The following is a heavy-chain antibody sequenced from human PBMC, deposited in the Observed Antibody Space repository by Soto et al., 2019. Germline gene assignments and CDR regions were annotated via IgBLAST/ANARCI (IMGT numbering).Heavy chain of an antibody. CDR3: ARGLPYLDGVYFDY. J-gene: IGHJ4*02. Sequence: SETLSLTCAVYGGSFSGYYWSWIRQPPGKGLEWIGEINHSGSTNYNPSLKSRVTISVDTSKNQFSLKLSSVTAADTAVYYCARGLPYLDGVYFDYWGQGTLVTVSS. CDR1: GGSFSGYY. D-gene: IGHD3-10*01. V-gene: IGHV4-34*01. CDR2: INHSGST.